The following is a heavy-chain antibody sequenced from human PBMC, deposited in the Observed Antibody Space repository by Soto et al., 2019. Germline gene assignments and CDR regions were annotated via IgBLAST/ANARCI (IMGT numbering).Heavy chain of an antibody. D-gene: IGHD6-6*01. CDR1: GGSISSYY. CDR3: ARHKGESSSSGLYYYYGMDV. J-gene: IGHJ6*02. CDR2: IYYSGST. Sequence: SETLSLTCTVSGGSISSYYWSWIRQPPGKGLEWIGYIYYSGSTNYNPSLKSRVTISVDTSKTQFSLKMSSVTAADTAVYYCARHKGESSSSGLYYYYGMDVWGQGTTVTVSS. V-gene: IGHV4-59*08.